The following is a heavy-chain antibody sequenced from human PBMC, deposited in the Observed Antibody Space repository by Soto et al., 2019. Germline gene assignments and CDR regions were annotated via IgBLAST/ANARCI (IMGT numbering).Heavy chain of an antibody. Sequence: SETLSLTCAVYGGSFSGYYWSWIRQPPGKGLEWIGEINHSGSTNYNPSLKSLVTISVETSKNQSSLRLSSVTAADTAVYYCARYVDTAMVNNRWFDPWGQGTLVTVSS. CDR2: INHSGST. D-gene: IGHD5-18*01. CDR1: GGSFSGYY. CDR3: ARYVDTAMVNNRWFDP. V-gene: IGHV4-34*01. J-gene: IGHJ5*02.